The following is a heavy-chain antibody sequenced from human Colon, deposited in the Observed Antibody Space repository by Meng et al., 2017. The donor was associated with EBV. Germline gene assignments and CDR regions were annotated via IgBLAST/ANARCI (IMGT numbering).Heavy chain of an antibody. CDR1: GDSVTNGGYS. D-gene: IGHD7-27*01. CDR2: IYHSGST. CDR3: ARDTSTWGNKGLDH. Sequence: QLQLQESGSGLVNPSQSPSLSCVVSGDSVTNGGYSWSWSRQPPGKGLEWIGYIYHSGSTKYKPSLKSRVTISVDTSKNQFSLKLSSVTAADTAVYYCARDTSTWGNKGLDHWGQGILVTVSS. J-gene: IGHJ4*02. V-gene: IGHV4-30-2*01.